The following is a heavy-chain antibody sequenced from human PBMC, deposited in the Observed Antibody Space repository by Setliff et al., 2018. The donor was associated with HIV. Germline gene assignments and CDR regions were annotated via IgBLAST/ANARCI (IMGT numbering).Heavy chain of an antibody. CDR2: TILISGTT. Sequence: SVKVSCKASGGTLSTYAIGWRRQAPGQGLEWMGRTILISGTTKFAQKFQDRVTITAYKSTSTAYMELRSLTSEETAVYYCARMSPWGVTPGKFDYSVKGTLVTVSS. D-gene: IGHD3-10*01. CDR3: ARMSPWGVTPGKFDY. J-gene: IGHJ4*02. V-gene: IGHV1-69*06. CDR1: GGTLSTYA.